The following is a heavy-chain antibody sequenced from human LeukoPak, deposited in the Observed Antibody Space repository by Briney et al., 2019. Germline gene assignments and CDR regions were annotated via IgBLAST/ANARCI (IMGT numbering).Heavy chain of an antibody. V-gene: IGHV4-59*01. J-gene: IGHJ4*02. Sequence: PSETLSLTCTVSGGSISSYYWSWIRRPPGKGLEWIGYIYYSGSTNYNPSLKSRVTISVDTSKNQFSLKLSSVTAADTAVYYCARDAGGSGWPFDYWGQGTLVTVSS. CDR3: ARDAGGSGWPFDY. CDR1: GGSISSYY. D-gene: IGHD6-19*01. CDR2: IYYSGST.